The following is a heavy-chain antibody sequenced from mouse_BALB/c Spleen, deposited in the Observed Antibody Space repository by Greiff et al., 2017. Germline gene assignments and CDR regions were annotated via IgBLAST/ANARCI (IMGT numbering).Heavy chain of an antibody. CDR2: IDPFNGGT. J-gene: IGHJ1*01. Sequence: VQLQQSGPELMKPGASVKISCKASGYSFTSYYMHWVKQSHGKSLEWIGYIDPFNGGTSYNQKFKGKATLTVDKSSSTAYMHLSSLTSEDSAVYYCARGETRYFDVWGAGTTVTVSS. V-gene: IGHV1S135*01. CDR1: GYSFTSYY. CDR3: ARGETRYFDV.